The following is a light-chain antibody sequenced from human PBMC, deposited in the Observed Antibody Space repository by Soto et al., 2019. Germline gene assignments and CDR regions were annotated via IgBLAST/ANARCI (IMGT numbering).Light chain of an antibody. CDR2: KAS. Sequence: DIQMTQSPSTLSASVGARVPITCRASQSISNWLAWYQQKPGKAPKLLIYKASSLESGVPSRFSGSGSGTDFTLTINGLQPEDFATYYCQQAASFPITFGQGTRLEIK. J-gene: IGKJ5*01. V-gene: IGKV1-5*03. CDR3: QQAASFPIT. CDR1: QSISNW.